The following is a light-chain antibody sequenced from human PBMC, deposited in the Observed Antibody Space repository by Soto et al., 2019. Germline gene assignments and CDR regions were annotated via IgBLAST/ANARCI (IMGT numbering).Light chain of an antibody. V-gene: IGKV3-11*01. J-gene: IGKJ4*01. CDR2: GAS. Sequence: IVLTQSPATLSLSPGERATLSCRTSQSVSSYLAWYQQKPGQAPRLLIYGASNRATGIPARFSGSGSGTDFTLTISSLEPEDFAVYYCQHRSNWPTFGGGTRVEIK. CDR3: QHRSNWPT. CDR1: QSVSSY.